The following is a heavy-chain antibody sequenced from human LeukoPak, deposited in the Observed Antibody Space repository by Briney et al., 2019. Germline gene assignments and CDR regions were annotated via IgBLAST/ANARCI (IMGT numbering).Heavy chain of an antibody. Sequence: KASGTLSLTCTVSGGSISSSSYYWGWIRQPPGKGLEWIGSIYYSGSTYYNPSLKSRVTISVDTSKNQFSLKLSSVTAADTAVYYCARSFWNDAPWLDPWGQGTLVTVSS. D-gene: IGHD1-1*01. V-gene: IGHV4-39*01. CDR2: IYYSGST. J-gene: IGHJ5*02. CDR3: ARSFWNDAPWLDP. CDR1: GGSISSSSYY.